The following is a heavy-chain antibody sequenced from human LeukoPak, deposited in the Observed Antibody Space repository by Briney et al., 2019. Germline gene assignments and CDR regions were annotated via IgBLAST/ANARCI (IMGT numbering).Heavy chain of an antibody. Sequence: SETLFLTCTVSGGSISSYYWSWIRQPPGKGLEWIGYIYYSGSTNYNPSLKSRVTISVDTSKNQFSLRLSSVTAADTAVYYCARGGARGYYYYYMDVWGKGTTVTVSS. CDR1: GGSISSYY. J-gene: IGHJ6*03. D-gene: IGHD4/OR15-4a*01. V-gene: IGHV4-59*01. CDR3: ARGGARGYYYYYMDV. CDR2: IYYSGST.